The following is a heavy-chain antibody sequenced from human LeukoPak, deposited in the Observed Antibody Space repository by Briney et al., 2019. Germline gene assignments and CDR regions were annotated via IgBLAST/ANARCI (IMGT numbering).Heavy chain of an antibody. CDR3: ARPRYYYYMDV. Sequence: GGSLRLPCAASGFTFSSYWMHWVRQAPGKGLVWVSRINSDGSSTSYADSVKGRFTISRDNAKNTLYLQMNSLRAEDTAVYYCARPRYYYYMDVWGKGTTVTVSS. J-gene: IGHJ6*03. V-gene: IGHV3-74*01. CDR2: INSDGSST. CDR1: GFTFSSYW.